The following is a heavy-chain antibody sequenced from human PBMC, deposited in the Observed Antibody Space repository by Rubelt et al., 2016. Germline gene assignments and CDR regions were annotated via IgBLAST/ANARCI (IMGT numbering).Heavy chain of an antibody. Sequence: KGLEWVSAISGSGGSTYYADSVKGRFTISRDNSKNTLYLQMNSLRAEDTAVYYCGKVGVRGVIITFVDYWGQGTLVTVSS. J-gene: IGHJ4*02. CDR3: GKVGVRGVIITFVDY. D-gene: IGHD3-10*01. CDR2: ISGSGGST. V-gene: IGHV3-23*01.